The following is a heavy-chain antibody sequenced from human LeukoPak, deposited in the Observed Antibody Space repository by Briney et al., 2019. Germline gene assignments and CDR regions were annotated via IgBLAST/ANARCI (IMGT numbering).Heavy chain of an antibody. D-gene: IGHD5-24*01. CDR3: ASMGDGYNAAFDI. Sequence: GGSLRLSCAASGFTFSNYTMNWVRQAPGKGLEWVSYISSSGSTIYYADSVKGRFTISRDNAKNSLYLQMNSLRAEDTAVYYCASMGDGYNAAFDIWGQGTMVTVSS. J-gene: IGHJ3*02. V-gene: IGHV3-48*04. CDR2: ISSSGSTI. CDR1: GFTFSNYT.